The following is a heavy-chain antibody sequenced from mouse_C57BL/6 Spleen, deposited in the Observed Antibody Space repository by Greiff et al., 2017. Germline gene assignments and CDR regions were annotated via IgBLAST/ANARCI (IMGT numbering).Heavy chain of an antibody. CDR1: GFTFSSYA. V-gene: IGHV5-4*01. Sequence: EVKLVESGGGLVKPGGSLKLSCAASGFTFSSYAMSWVRQTPEKRLEWVASISDGGSYTYYPENVKGRFTISRDNAKNNLYLQMSHLKSEDTAMYYCARDLMNYYGSTYAMDYWGQGTSVTVSS. J-gene: IGHJ4*01. CDR2: ISDGGSYT. CDR3: ARDLMNYYGSTYAMDY. D-gene: IGHD1-1*01.